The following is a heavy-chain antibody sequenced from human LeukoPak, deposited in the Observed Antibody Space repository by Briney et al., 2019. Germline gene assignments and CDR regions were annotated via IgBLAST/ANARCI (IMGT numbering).Heavy chain of an antibody. Sequence: GGSLRLSCAASGFTFSSYGMHWVRQAPGKGLEWVAVISYDGSNKYYADSVKGRFTISRDNSKNTLHLQMNSLRAEDTAVYYCARGETGALSYYYYGMDVWGQGTTVTVSS. V-gene: IGHV3-30*03. CDR1: GFTFSSYG. J-gene: IGHJ6*02. CDR2: ISYDGSNK. D-gene: IGHD1-1*01. CDR3: ARGETGALSYYYYGMDV.